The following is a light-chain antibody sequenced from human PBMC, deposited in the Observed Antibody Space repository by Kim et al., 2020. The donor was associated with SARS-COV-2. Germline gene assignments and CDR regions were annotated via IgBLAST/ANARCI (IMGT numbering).Light chain of an antibody. CDR2: GKN. J-gene: IGLJ2*01. CDR3: NSRDSSRNHVV. CDR1: SLRSYY. Sequence: SSELTQDPAVSVALGQTVRITCQGDSLRSYYASWYQQKPGQAPVLVIYGKNNRPSGIPDRFSGSSSGNTASLTITGARAEDEADYYCNSRDSSRNHVVFG. V-gene: IGLV3-19*01.